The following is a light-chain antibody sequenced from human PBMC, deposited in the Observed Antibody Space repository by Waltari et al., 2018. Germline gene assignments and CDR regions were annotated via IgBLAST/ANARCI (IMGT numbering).Light chain of an antibody. CDR3: GTWDTSLSPHVI. CDR2: EDE. V-gene: IGLV1-51*02. Sequence: QSLLTQPPPVSEAPGKKVTISCSGSDSNIGTNVVSWYQQVPGSAPKLLIFEDEKRPSGIPARFSGSKSATSATLAITGLQPGDEADFYCGTWDTSLSPHVIFGGGTRLTVL. J-gene: IGLJ2*01. CDR1: DSNIGTNV.